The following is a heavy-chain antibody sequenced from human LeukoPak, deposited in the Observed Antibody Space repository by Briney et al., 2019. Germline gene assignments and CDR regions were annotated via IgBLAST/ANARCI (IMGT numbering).Heavy chain of an antibody. CDR1: GFTFSSYG. V-gene: IGHV3-23*01. J-gene: IGHJ4*02. CDR3: AKDQRGIAAAFDY. Sequence: GGSLRLSCAASGFTFSSYGMSWVRQAPGKGLEWVSGISGSGGGTYNADSVKGRFTISRDNSKNTLYLQMNSLRAEDTAVYYCAKDQRGIAAAFDYWGQGTLVTVSS. D-gene: IGHD6-13*01. CDR2: ISGSGGGT.